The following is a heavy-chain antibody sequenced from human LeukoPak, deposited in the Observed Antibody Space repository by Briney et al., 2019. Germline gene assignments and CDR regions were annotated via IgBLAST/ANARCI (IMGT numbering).Heavy chain of an antibody. J-gene: IGHJ3*02. V-gene: IGHV3-13*04. CDR1: GFTFSSYD. CDR2: IGTAGDT. CDR3: ARGRGWGTFDI. D-gene: IGHD3-10*01. Sequence: GRSLRLSCAASGFTFSSYDMHWVRQGTGKGLEWVSAIGTAGDTYYPGSVKGRFTTSRENAKNSLYLQMNSLRVGDTAVYYCARGRGWGTFDIWGQGTMVTVSS.